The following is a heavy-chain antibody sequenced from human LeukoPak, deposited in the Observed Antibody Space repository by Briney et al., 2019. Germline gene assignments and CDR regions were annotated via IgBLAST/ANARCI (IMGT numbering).Heavy chain of an antibody. D-gene: IGHD6-13*01. Sequence: GGSLRLSCAASGFTFSSFDMHWVRQVTDKGLEWVSAIGLGGDTYYPGSVKGRFTISRENAKNSLYLQMSSLRAGDTAVYYCVRASSSWYYFDYWGQGTLVTVSS. CDR3: VRASSSWYYFDY. CDR1: GFTFSSFD. CDR2: IGLGGDT. J-gene: IGHJ4*02. V-gene: IGHV3-13*04.